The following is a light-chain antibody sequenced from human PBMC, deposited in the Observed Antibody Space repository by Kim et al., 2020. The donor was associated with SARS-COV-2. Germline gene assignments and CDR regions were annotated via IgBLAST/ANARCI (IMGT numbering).Light chain of an antibody. CDR3: NSRGSNDNVL. CDR1: SLRSYY. J-gene: IGLJ2*01. CDR2: GKN. V-gene: IGLV3-19*01. Sequence: SSELTQDPAVSVALGQTVRITCQGDSLRSYYATWYQQKPGQAPIVVIYGKNNRPSGIPDRFSGSSSGNTASLTITGTQADDEADYYCNSRGSNDNVLFGGGTKLTVL.